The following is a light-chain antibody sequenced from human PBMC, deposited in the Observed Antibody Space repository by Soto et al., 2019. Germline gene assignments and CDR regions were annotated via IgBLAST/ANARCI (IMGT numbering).Light chain of an antibody. J-gene: IGKJ4*01. CDR3: QQYEAYPLT. Sequence: DIPMTQSPSTLSASVGDRVTITCRASESISSWLAWYQQKPGKAPKLLIYEASSLESGVPSRFSGSGSGTEFTLTISSLQPDDFATYSCQQYEAYPLTFGGGTKVEIE. CDR1: ESISSW. CDR2: EAS. V-gene: IGKV1-5*03.